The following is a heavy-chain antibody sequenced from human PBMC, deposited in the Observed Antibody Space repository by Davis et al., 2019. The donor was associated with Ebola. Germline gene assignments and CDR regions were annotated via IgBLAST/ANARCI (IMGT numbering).Heavy chain of an antibody. Sequence: AASVKVSCKASGFTFTSSAVQWVRQARGQRLEWIGWIVVGSGNTNYAQKFQERVTITRDMSTSTAYMELSSLRSEDTAVYYCSAETVTGVIYYYYGMDVWGKGTTVTVSS. D-gene: IGHD4-17*01. J-gene: IGHJ6*04. CDR3: SAETVTGVIYYYYGMDV. CDR1: GFTFTSSA. V-gene: IGHV1-58*01. CDR2: IVVGSGNT.